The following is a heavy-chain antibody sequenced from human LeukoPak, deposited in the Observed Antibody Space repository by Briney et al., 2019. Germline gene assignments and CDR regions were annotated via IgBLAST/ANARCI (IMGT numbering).Heavy chain of an antibody. V-gene: IGHV1-69*01. CDR1: GGTFSSYA. CDR2: IIPIFGTA. CDR3: ARKGALWFGELFHYMVV. D-gene: IGHD3-10*01. J-gene: IGHJ6*03. Sequence: SVKVSCKASGGTFSSYAISWVRQAPGQGLEWMGGIIPIFGTANYAQKFQGRVTITADESTSTAYMELSSLRSEDTAVYYCARKGALWFGELFHYMVVWGKGTTVTVSS.